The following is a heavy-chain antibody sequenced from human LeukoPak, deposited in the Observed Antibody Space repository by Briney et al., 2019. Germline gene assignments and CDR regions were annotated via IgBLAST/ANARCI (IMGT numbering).Heavy chain of an antibody. CDR3: ARDPVIWSPIAAAGIKYYYYYMDV. Sequence: PSGTLSLTCAVSGGSISSSNWWSWVRQPPGKGLEWIGEIYHSGSTNYNPSLKSRVTISVDKSKNQFSLKLSSVTAADTAVYYCARDPVIWSPIAAAGIKYYYYYMDVWGKGTTVTVSS. J-gene: IGHJ6*03. CDR1: GGSISSSNW. D-gene: IGHD6-13*01. V-gene: IGHV4-4*02. CDR2: IYHSGST.